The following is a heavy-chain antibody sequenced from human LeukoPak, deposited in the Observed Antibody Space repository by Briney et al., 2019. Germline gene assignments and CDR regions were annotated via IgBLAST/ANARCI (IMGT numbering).Heavy chain of an antibody. D-gene: IGHD3-22*01. J-gene: IGHJ4*02. CDR3: ARDRGITMIVVGPFDY. Sequence: ASVKVSCKASGYTSTNYGISWVRQAPGQGLEWMGWISAYNGNTNYAQKLQGRVTMTTDTSTSTAYMELRSLRSDDTAVYYCARDRGITMIVVGPFDYWGQGTLVTVSS. CDR2: ISAYNGNT. CDR1: GYTSTNYG. V-gene: IGHV1-18*01.